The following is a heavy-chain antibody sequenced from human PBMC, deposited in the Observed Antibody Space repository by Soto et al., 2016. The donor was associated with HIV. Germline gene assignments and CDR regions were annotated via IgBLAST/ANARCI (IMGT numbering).Heavy chain of an antibody. CDR3: ARAYYYGSGSYSPEDYFDY. CDR1: GYTFTGYY. D-gene: IGHD3-10*01. J-gene: IGHJ4*02. V-gene: IGHV1-2*02. CDR2: INPNSGGT. Sequence: QVQLVQSGAEVKKPGASVKVSCKASGYTFTGYYMHWVRQAPGQGLEWMGWINPNSGGTNYAQKFQGRVTMTRDTSISTAYMELSRLRSDDTAVYYCARAYYYGSGSYSPEDYFDYWGQGTLVTVSS.